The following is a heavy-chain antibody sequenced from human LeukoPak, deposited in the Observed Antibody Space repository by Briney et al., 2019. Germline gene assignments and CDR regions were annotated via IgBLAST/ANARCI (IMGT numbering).Heavy chain of an antibody. J-gene: IGHJ4*02. CDR1: GGSITFYY. CDR2: VYAGGNT. V-gene: IGHV4-4*07. CDR3: ARDSRYHDFWSGYVDY. Sequence: PSDTLSLTCTVSGGSITFYYWTWIRHSAGKGLEWIGRVYAGGNTNCNPSLKTRTPLSIDTSKNEFSLMLTSVTAADTAIYYCARDSRYHDFWSGYVDYWGQGILVTVSS. D-gene: IGHD3-3*01.